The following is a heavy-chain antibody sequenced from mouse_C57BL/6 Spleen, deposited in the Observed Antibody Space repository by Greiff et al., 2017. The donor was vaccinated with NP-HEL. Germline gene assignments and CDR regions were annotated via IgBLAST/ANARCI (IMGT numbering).Heavy chain of an antibody. CDR1: GYTFTDYN. J-gene: IGHJ2*01. Sequence: VQLQQSGPELVKPGASVKMSCKASGYTFTDYNMHWVKQSHGKSLEWIGYINPNNGGTSYNQKFKGKATLTVNKSYSTAYMELRSLTSEESAVYYCARPLTTVVVPWFDYWGQGTTLTVSS. V-gene: IGHV1-22*01. D-gene: IGHD1-1*01. CDR2: INPNNGGT. CDR3: ARPLTTVVVPWFDY.